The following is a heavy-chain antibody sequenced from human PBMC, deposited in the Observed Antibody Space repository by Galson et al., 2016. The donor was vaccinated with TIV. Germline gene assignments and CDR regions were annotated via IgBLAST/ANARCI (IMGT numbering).Heavy chain of an antibody. CDR3: ARAATVVGDWYFDL. CDR2: INPNSGGT. J-gene: IGHJ2*01. V-gene: IGHV1-2*02. D-gene: IGHD4-23*01. Sequence: SVKVSCKASGYTFTSYHVHWVRQAPGQGLEWMGSINPNSGGTNYAQSFQGRVTITRDTSISTASMELSMLRSDDTATYYCARAATVVGDWYFDLWGRGTPVPFSS. CDR1: GYTFTSYH.